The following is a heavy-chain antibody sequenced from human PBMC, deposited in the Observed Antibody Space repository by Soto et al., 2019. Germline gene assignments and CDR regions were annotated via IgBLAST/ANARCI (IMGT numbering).Heavy chain of an antibody. CDR2: IIPIFGTA. Sequence: QVQLVQSGAEVKKPGSSVKVSCKASGGTFSSYAISWVRQAPGQGLEWMGGIIPIFGTANYAQKFQGRVTITADESTSTAYMELSSLRSEDTAVYYCARQAYSYEPPASRHFDYWGQGTLVTVSS. CDR3: ARQAYSYEPPASRHFDY. V-gene: IGHV1-69*12. D-gene: IGHD3-22*01. J-gene: IGHJ4*02. CDR1: GGTFSSYA.